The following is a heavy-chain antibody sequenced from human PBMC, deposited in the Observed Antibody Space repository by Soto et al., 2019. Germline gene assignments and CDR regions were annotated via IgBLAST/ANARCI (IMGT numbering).Heavy chain of an antibody. CDR3: ALNSEWTRSCGGDCYSNVDY. V-gene: IGHV2-5*01. J-gene: IGHJ4*02. Sequence: SGPTLVNPTQTLTLTCTFSGFSLSTSGVGVGWIRQPPGKALEWLALIYWNDDKRYSPSLKSRLTITKDTSKNQVVLTMTNMDPVETATYYCALNSEWTRSCGGDCYSNVDYWGQGTLVTVSS. CDR2: IYWNDDK. D-gene: IGHD2-21*02. CDR1: GFSLSTSGVG.